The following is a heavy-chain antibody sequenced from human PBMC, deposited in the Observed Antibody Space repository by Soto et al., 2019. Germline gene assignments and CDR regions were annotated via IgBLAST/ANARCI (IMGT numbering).Heavy chain of an antibody. CDR3: ARDSELLWFGEEYWFDP. J-gene: IGHJ5*02. V-gene: IGHV4-38-2*02. Sequence: KPSETLSLTCAVSGYSISSGYYWGWIRQPPGKGLEWIGRIYHSGSTYYNPSLKSRVTISVDTSKNQFSLKLSSVTAADTAVYYGARDSELLWFGEEYWFDPWGQGTLVTVSS. D-gene: IGHD3-10*01. CDR2: IYHSGST. CDR1: GYSISSGYY.